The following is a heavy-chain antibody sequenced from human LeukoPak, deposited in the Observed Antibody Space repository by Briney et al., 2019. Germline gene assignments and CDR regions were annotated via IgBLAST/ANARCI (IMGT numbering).Heavy chain of an antibody. J-gene: IGHJ1*01. V-gene: IGHV1-46*01. CDR2: INPSGGST. CDR1: GYTFTSYY. Sequence: ASVKVSCKASGYTFTSYYMHWVRQAPGQGLEWMGIINPSGGSTSYAQKFQGRVTMTRDTSTSTVYMELSSLRSEDTAVYYCARDSLPTEINYAEYFQHWGQGTLVTVSS. D-gene: IGHD4-11*01. CDR3: ARDSLPTEINYAEYFQH.